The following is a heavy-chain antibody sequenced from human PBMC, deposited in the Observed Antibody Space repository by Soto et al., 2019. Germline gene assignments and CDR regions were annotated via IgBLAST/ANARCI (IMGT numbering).Heavy chain of an antibody. D-gene: IGHD2-2*01. J-gene: IGHJ6*02. CDR2: IDPSDSYT. V-gene: IGHV5-10-1*01. CDR1: GYSFTSYW. CDR3: ERRAPVVVGPYAMDV. Sequence: GESLKISCKGSGYSFTSYWISWVRQMPGKGLEWMGRIDPSDSYTNYSPSFQGHVTISADKSISTAYLQWSSLKASDTAMYYCERRAPVVVGPYAMDVWGQGTTVTVSS.